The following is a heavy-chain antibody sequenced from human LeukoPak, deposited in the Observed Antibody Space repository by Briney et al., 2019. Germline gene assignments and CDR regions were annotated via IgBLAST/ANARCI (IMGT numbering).Heavy chain of an antibody. D-gene: IGHD3-16*01. Sequence: GGSLRLSCAASGFTFSSYWMHWVRRAAGKGLVWVSRINSDERSTSYADSVKGRFTISRDNAKNTLYLQMNSLRSEDTAVYYCASSERGAMIDYWGQATLVTVSS. V-gene: IGHV3-74*01. CDR2: INSDERST. CDR1: GFTFSSYW. CDR3: ASSERGAMIDY. J-gene: IGHJ4*02.